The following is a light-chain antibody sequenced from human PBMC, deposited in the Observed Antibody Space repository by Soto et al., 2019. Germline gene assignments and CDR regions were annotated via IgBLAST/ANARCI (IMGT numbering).Light chain of an antibody. CDR3: STYINSITFVI. V-gene: IGLV2-14*01. J-gene: IGLJ2*01. CDR1: SSDDGAYNY. Sequence: QSALTQPASVSGSPGQSITISCTGTSSDDGAYNYISWYQQHPGKAPKLMIYEVSNWPSGVSTRFSGSKSGNTASLTISGLQAEDEGDYYCSTYINSITFVIYGGGTKLTVL. CDR2: EVS.